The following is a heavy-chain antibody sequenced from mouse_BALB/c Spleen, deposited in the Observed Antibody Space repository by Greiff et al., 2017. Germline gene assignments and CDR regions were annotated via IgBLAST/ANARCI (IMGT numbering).Heavy chain of an antibody. CDR1: GFTFSSFG. CDR2: ISSGGSYT. V-gene: IGHV5-9-3*01. D-gene: IGHD2-2*01. J-gene: IGHJ2*01. Sequence: EVKLVESGGGLVQPGGSRKLSCAASGFTFSSFGMHWVRQAPEKGLEWVATISSGGSYTYYPDSVKGRFTISRDNAKNTLYLQMSSLRSEDTAMYYCARDYGYDWGQGTTLTVSS. CDR3: ARDYGYD.